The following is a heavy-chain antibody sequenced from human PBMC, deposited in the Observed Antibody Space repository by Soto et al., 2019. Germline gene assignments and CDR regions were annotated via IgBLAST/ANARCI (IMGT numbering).Heavy chain of an antibody. CDR1: GGTFSMSSYA. CDR3: ARVVLGGYRLDS. J-gene: IGHJ4*02. D-gene: IGHD3-10*01. Sequence: SVKVSCKASGGTFSMSSYAIKGVRQAPGQGLEWMGGIIPFINTANNAQKFQGRVTITADKSTSTAYMELNSLRSEDTAVYYCARVVLGGYRLDSWGRGTLVTVSS. CDR2: IIPFINTA. V-gene: IGHV1-69*06.